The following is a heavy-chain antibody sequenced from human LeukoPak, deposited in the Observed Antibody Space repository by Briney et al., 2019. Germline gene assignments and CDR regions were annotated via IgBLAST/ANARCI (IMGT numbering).Heavy chain of an antibody. D-gene: IGHD6-13*01. J-gene: IGHJ4*02. Sequence: PSETLSLTCTVSGGSISSGDYYWSWIRQPPGKGLEWIGYIYNNGRTYYNPSLKSRVTISVDTSKNLFSLKVSSVTATDAAVYYCARGRSSSWSSFDYWGQGTLVTVSS. CDR3: ARGRSSSWSSFDY. CDR2: IYNNGRT. CDR1: GGSISSGDYY. V-gene: IGHV4-30-4*01.